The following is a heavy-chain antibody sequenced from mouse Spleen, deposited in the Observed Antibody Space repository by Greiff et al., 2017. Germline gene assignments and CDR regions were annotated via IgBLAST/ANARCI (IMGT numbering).Heavy chain of an antibody. D-gene: IGHD4-1*02. V-gene: IGHV5-9-3*01. Sequence: EVQGVESGGGLVKPGGSLKLSCAASGFTFSSYAMSWVRQTPEKRLEWVATISSGGSYTYYPDSVKGRFTISRDNAKNTLYLQMSSLRSEDTAMYYCASLNWDGNYFDYWGQGTTLTVSS. CDR3: ASLNWDGNYFDY. CDR2: ISSGGSYT. J-gene: IGHJ2*01. CDR1: GFTFSSYA.